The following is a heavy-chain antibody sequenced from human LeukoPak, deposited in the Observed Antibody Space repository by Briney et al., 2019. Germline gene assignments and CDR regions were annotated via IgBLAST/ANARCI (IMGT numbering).Heavy chain of an antibody. Sequence: GASVKVSCKASGYTFTSYYMHWVRQAPGQGLEWMGIINPSGGSTSYAQKFQGRVTMTRDTSTSTVYMELSSLRSEDTAVYYCARDSSSTRSWELLWEFDYWGQGTLVTVSS. D-gene: IGHD1-26*01. CDR2: INPSGGST. J-gene: IGHJ4*02. CDR3: ARDSSSTRSWELLWEFDY. V-gene: IGHV1-46*01. CDR1: GYTFTSYY.